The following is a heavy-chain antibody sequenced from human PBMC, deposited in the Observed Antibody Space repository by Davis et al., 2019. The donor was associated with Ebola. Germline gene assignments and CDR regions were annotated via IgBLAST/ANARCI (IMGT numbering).Heavy chain of an antibody. CDR1: GFTFSSYG. D-gene: IGHD6-19*01. V-gene: IGHV3-30*18. CDR3: AKDRSVAGTIFDY. CDR2: ISYDGSNK. J-gene: IGHJ4*02. Sequence: GESLKISCAASGFTFSSYGMHWVRQAPGKGLEWVAVISYDGSNKYYADSVKGRFTISRDNSKNTLYLQMNSLRAEDTAVYYCAKDRSVAGTIFDYWGQGTLVTVSS.